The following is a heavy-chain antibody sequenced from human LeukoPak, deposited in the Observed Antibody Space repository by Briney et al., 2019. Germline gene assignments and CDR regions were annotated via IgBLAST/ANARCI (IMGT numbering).Heavy chain of an antibody. CDR3: ARPIPGYWYFDL. D-gene: IGHD3-10*01. CDR1: GGSITSYY. V-gene: IGHV4-59*01. Sequence: SETLSLTCTVSGGSITSYYWTYIRQPPGKGLEWIGFINNSGSTNYNPSLKSRVTISVDTSKNQFSLKLNSVTAADTAVYYCARPIPGYWYFDLWGPGTLVTVSS. CDR2: INNSGST. J-gene: IGHJ2*01.